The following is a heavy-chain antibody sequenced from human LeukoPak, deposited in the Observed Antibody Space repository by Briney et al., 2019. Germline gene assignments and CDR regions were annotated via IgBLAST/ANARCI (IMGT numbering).Heavy chain of an antibody. CDR2: INPNSGGT. CDR3: ARDYTMGYYFDY. J-gene: IGHJ4*02. Sequence: ASVKVSCKASGYTFTGYYMHWVRQAPGQGLEWMGWINPNSGGTNYAQKFQDRVTMTRDTSISTAYMELSRLRSDDTAVYYCARDYTMGYYFDYWGQGTLVTVSS. CDR1: GYTFTGYY. D-gene: IGHD3-16*01. V-gene: IGHV1-2*02.